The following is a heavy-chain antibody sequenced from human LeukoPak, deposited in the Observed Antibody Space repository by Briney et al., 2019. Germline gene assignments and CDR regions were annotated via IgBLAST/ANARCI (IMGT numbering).Heavy chain of an antibody. V-gene: IGHV1-2*02. D-gene: IGHD6-13*01. CDR1: GYTFTGYY. J-gene: IGHJ3*02. CDR3: ASSPYSNDAFDI. CDR2: INPNSGGT. Sequence: ASVKVSCKASGYTFTGYYMHWVRQAPGQGVEWMGWINPNSGGTNYAQKFQGRVTMTRDTSISTAYMELSRLRSDDTAVYYCASSPYSNDAFDIWGQGTMVTVSS.